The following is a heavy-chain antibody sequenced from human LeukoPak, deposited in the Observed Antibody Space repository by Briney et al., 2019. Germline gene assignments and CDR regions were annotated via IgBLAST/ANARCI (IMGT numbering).Heavy chain of an antibody. CDR1: GGSFSGYY. V-gene: IGHV4-34*01. Sequence: SETLSLTCAVYGGSFSGYYWSWIRQPPGKGLEWIGEINHSGSTNYNPSLKSRVTISVDTSKNQFSLKLSSVTAADTAVYYCARDYYDSSGYYYFDYWGQGTLVTVSS. CDR2: INHSGST. D-gene: IGHD3-22*01. CDR3: ARDYYDSSGYYYFDY. J-gene: IGHJ4*02.